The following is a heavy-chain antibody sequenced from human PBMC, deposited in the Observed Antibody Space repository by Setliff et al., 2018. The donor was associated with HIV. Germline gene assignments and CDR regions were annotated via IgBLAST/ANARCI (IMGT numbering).Heavy chain of an antibody. Sequence: LRLSCAASGFTFSSYSMNWVRQAPGKGLEWVSSISSSSSYIYYADSVKGRFTISRDNAKNSLYLQMNSPRAEDTAVYYCARESGYCSSTSCYNLDYHFDYWGQGTLVTVSS. J-gene: IGHJ4*02. V-gene: IGHV3-21*01. CDR1: GFTFSSYS. CDR2: ISSSSSYI. CDR3: ARESGYCSSTSCYNLDYHFDY. D-gene: IGHD2-2*02.